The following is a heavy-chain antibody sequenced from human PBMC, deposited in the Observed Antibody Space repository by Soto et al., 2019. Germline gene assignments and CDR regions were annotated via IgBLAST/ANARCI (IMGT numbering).Heavy chain of an antibody. Sequence: GGSLRLSCAASGFTFSSYAMHWVRQAPGKGLEWVAVISYDGSNKYYADSVKGRFTISRDNSKNTLYLQMNSLRAQDTAVYYCARDRTAGWGYYYYGMDVWGQGTTVTVSS. CDR3: ARDRTAGWGYYYYGMDV. CDR2: ISYDGSNK. D-gene: IGHD6-13*01. CDR1: GFTFSSYA. V-gene: IGHV3-30-3*01. J-gene: IGHJ6*02.